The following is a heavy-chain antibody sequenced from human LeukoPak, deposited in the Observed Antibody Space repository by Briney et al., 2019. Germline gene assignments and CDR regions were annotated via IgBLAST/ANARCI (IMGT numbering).Heavy chain of an antibody. Sequence: GGSLRLSCAASGFTFSSYSLNWVRQAPGKGLEWVSSISSSSSYIYYADSVKGRFTISRDNAKNSLYLQMNSLRAEDTAVYYCARKPAWGAADYWGQGTLVTVSS. CDR2: ISSSSSYI. CDR3: ARKPAWGAADY. CDR1: GFTFSSYS. D-gene: IGHD1-26*01. V-gene: IGHV3-21*01. J-gene: IGHJ4*02.